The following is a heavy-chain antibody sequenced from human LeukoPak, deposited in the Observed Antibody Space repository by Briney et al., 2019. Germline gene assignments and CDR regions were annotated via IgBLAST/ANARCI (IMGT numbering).Heavy chain of an antibody. V-gene: IGHV3-74*01. Sequence: PGGSLRLSCAVSGFTFSSYWMDWVRQAPGKGGVWVSRIDTDGRRTSYAGSVKGRFTISRDKAKKTLYLQMRRLRAEETAVYYCILAAAGTEFDSWGPGTLVTVSS. D-gene: IGHD6-13*01. CDR3: ILAAAGTEFDS. CDR1: GFTFSSYW. J-gene: IGHJ4*02. CDR2: IDTDGRRT.